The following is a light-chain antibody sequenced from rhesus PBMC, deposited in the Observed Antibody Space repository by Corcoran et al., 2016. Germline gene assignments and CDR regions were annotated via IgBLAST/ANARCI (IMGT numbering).Light chain of an antibody. CDR1: SSDIGGYKY. V-gene: IGLV2-32*02. CDR3: YSYAGSNTYI. Sequence: QAALTQPRSVSGSPGQSVTISCTGTSSDIGGYKYVSWYQQHPDTAPKLMIYEVSKRPSGVSDRFSGSKSVNTASLTISGLQAEDEADYYCYSYAGSNTYIFGSGTRLSVL. J-gene: IGLJ1*01. CDR2: EVS.